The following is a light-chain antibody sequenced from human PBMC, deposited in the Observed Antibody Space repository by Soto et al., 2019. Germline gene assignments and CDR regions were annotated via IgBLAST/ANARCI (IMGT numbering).Light chain of an antibody. CDR2: AAS. CDR1: QIISTY. Sequence: DIQMTQSPSSLSASVGERVTITCRASQIISTYLNWYQQRAGLAPRLLIYAASSLQSGVPPRFSGSGSGTDFTLTISSLQPEDFATYFCQQTYSAPPTFGQGTKVDNK. CDR3: QQTYSAPPT. V-gene: IGKV1-39*01. J-gene: IGKJ1*01.